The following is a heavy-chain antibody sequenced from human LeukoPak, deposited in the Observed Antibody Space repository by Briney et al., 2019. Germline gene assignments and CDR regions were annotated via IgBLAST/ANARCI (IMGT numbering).Heavy chain of an antibody. V-gene: IGHV4-59*01. CDR3: ARVIEDWFDP. J-gene: IGHJ5*02. CDR1: GGSFSGYY. D-gene: IGHD2-21*01. Sequence: SETLSLTCAVYGGSFSGYYWGCIRQPPGKGLEWIGYIYYSGSTNYNPSLKSRVTISVDTSKNQFSLKLSSVTAADTAVYYCARVIEDWFDPWGQGTLVTVSS. CDR2: IYYSGST.